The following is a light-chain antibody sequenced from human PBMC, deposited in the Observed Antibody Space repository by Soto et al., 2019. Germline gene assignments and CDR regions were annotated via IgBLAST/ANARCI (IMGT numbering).Light chain of an antibody. V-gene: IGKV3-11*01. CDR2: DAS. J-gene: IGKJ4*01. CDR1: QSVSSY. Sequence: EIVLTQSPATLSLSPGERATLSCRASQSVSSYLAWYQQKPGQAPRLLIYDASNRATGIPARFSGSGSGTDFTLTISSLEPEDFAVYYCQQRINWPVTCGGGTKVEIK. CDR3: QQRINWPVT.